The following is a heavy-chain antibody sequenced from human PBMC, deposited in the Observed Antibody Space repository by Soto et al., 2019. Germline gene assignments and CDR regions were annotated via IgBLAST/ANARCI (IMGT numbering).Heavy chain of an antibody. CDR3: AKGRIAVAVPFNGFDP. D-gene: IGHD6-19*01. J-gene: IGHJ5*02. Sequence: GGSLRLSCAASGFTFSSYAMSWVRQAPGKGLEWVSTITGGGDNTKYADSVKGRFTISRDNSKNTLSLQMNRLRVEDTDVYHCAKGRIAVAVPFNGFDPWGQGTLVTVSS. CDR1: GFTFSSYA. CDR2: ITGGGDNT. V-gene: IGHV3-23*01.